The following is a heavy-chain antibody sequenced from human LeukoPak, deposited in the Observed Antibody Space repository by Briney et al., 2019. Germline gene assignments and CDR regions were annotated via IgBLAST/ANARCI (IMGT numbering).Heavy chain of an antibody. CDR1: GYSITSGYY. CDR2: IYHSGST. CDR3: ARVPYYYGSGSYYFHWFDP. V-gene: IGHV4-38-2*02. Sequence: SETLSLTCTVSGYSITSGYYWGWIRQPPGKGLEWIGGIYHSGSTYYNPSLKSRLTMSVDTSKNQFSLKLSSVTAADTAVYYCARVPYYYGSGSYYFHWFDPWGQGTLVTVSS. D-gene: IGHD3-10*01. J-gene: IGHJ5*02.